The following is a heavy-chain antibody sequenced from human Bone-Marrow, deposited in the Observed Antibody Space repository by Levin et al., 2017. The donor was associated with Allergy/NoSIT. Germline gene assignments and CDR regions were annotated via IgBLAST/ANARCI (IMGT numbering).Heavy chain of an antibody. CDR1: GGSFSGYY. Sequence: SETLSLTCAVYGGSFSGYYWSWIRQPPGKGLEWIGEINHSGSTNYNPSLTLLFPLSVDTSKNQFSLKLSSVTAADTAVYYCASRKKKIIEYYDFWSKGGYFDYWGQGTLVTVSS. D-gene: IGHD3-3*01. J-gene: IGHJ4*02. CDR3: ASRKKKIIEYYDFWSKGGYFDY. CDR2: INHSGST. V-gene: IGHV4-34*01.